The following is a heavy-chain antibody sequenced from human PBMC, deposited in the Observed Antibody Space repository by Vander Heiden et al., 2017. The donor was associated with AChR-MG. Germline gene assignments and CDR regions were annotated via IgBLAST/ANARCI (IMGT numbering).Heavy chain of an antibody. J-gene: IGHJ5*02. CDR2: IYWDDDK. CDR1: GFSLSTSGVG. Sequence: QITLKESGPTLVKPTQTLTLTCTFSGFSLSTSGVGVGWIRQPPGKALEWLALIYWDDDKRYSPSLKSRLTITKDTSKNQVVLTMTNMDTVDTATYYCAHRGRRATQEGWFDPWGQGTLVTVSS. D-gene: IGHD3-10*01. V-gene: IGHV2-5*02. CDR3: AHRGRRATQEGWFDP.